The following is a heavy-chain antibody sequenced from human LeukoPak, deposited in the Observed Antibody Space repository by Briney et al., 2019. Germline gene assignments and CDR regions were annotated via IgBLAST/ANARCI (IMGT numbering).Heavy chain of an antibody. V-gene: IGHV5-51*01. J-gene: IGHJ4*02. D-gene: IGHD6-19*01. CDR3: ARLSVAGNKAKGTLYYFDY. CDR2: IYPGDSDT. Sequence: PGESLKISCKGSGYSFTSYWIGWVRQMPGKGLEGMGIIYPGDSDTRYSPSFQGQVTISADKSISNAYLQWSSLKASDTAMYYCARLSVAGNKAKGTLYYFDYWGQGTLVTVSS. CDR1: GYSFTSYW.